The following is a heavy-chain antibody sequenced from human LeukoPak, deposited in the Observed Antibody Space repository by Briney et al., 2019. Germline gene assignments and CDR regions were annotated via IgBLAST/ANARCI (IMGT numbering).Heavy chain of an antibody. CDR3: ARGRGYCSSTSCHSKDDY. J-gene: IGHJ4*02. CDR2: INHSGST. V-gene: IGHV4-34*01. Sequence: SDTLSLTCAVYGGSFSGYYWSWIRQPPGKGLGWIGEINHSGSTNYNPSLKSRVTISVDTSKNQFSLKLSSVTAADTAVYYCARGRGYCSSTSCHSKDDYWGQGTLVTVSS. CDR1: GGSFSGYY. D-gene: IGHD2-2*01.